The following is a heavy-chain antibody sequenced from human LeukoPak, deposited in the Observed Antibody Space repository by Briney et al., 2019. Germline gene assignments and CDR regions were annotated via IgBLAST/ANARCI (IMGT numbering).Heavy chain of an antibody. V-gene: IGHV3-23*01. CDR2: ISGSGGST. Sequence: PGGSLRLSCAASGFTFSSYAMSWVRQAPGKGLEWVSAISGSGGSTYYADSVKGRFTISRDNSKNTLYLQMNSLRAEDTAVYYCARGTYYYDSSSHDDHAFDIWGQGTMVTVSS. J-gene: IGHJ3*02. CDR3: ARGTYYYDSSSHDDHAFDI. CDR1: GFTFSSYA. D-gene: IGHD3-22*01.